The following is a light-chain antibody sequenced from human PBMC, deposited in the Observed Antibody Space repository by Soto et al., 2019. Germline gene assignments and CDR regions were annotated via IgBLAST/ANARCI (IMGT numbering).Light chain of an antibody. Sequence: ELVLPQSPATLSLSPGEPATLSGRASQRVSGYIGWYQQKPGQAPRLLIYADSNRATGIPARFSGSGSGTDFTLTISSLEPEEFSVYYCQQRYNWPITVGQGTRL. CDR1: QRVSGY. CDR2: ADS. V-gene: IGKV3-11*01. J-gene: IGKJ5*01. CDR3: QQRYNWPIT.